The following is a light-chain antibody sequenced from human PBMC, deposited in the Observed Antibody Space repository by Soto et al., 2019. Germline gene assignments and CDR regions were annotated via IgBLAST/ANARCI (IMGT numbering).Light chain of an antibody. CDR1: QSFRGL. Sequence: VLTQSPVTLSLSPGERATLSCRASQSFRGLLAWYQQKPGQAPRLLIYDAYNRATGIPTRFSGSGSGTDFPLTISSLEPEDSAVYYCQQRHMWPITFGQGTRLEIK. CDR3: QQRHMWPIT. V-gene: IGKV3-11*01. J-gene: IGKJ5*01. CDR2: DAY.